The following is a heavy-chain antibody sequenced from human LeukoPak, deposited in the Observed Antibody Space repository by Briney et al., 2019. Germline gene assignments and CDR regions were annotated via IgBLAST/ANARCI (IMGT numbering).Heavy chain of an antibody. V-gene: IGHV4-59*08. D-gene: IGHD2/OR15-2a*01. Sequence: SETLSLTCTVSGGSISSYYWSWNRQPPVKGLEWIAYISDIGSINYNPSLKSRVTISLDTSKNQFSLKLSSVTAADTAVYYCAGHHPRNTVDFWGQGTLVTVSS. CDR1: GGSISSYY. J-gene: IGHJ4*02. CDR3: AGHHPRNTVDF. CDR2: ISDIGSI.